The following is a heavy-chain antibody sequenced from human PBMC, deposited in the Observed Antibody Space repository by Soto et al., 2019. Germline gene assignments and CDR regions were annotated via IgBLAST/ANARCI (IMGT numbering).Heavy chain of an antibody. CDR2: IYHSGST. V-gene: IGHV4-30-2*01. CDR1: GGSISSGGYS. J-gene: IGHJ4*02. CDR3: ARGPPFRR. Sequence: QLQLQESGSGLVKPSQTLSLTCAVSGGSISSGGYSWSWIRQPPGKGLEWIGYIYHSGSTYYNPSLKGTLPVAVDSSKNQFSLKLSSVTAADTAVYYCARGPPFRRWGQGPLVPVSS.